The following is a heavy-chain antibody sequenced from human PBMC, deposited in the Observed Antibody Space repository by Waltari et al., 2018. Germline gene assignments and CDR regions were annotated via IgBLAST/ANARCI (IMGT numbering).Heavy chain of an antibody. D-gene: IGHD5-12*01. CDR1: GGSISSGGYS. CDR2: IYYSGST. V-gene: IGHV4-31*03. CDR3: ARDRIGRRLRLIDY. Sequence: QVQLQESGPGLVKPSQTLSLTCTVSGGSISSGGYSWSWIRQHPGKGLEWIGYIYYSGSTYYNPSLKSRVTISVDTSKNQFSLKLSSVTAADTAVYYCARDRIGRRLRLIDYWGQGTLVTVSS. J-gene: IGHJ4*02.